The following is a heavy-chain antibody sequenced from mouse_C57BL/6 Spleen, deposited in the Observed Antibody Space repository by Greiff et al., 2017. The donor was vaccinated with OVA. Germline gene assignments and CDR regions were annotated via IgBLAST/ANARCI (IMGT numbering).Heavy chain of an antibody. D-gene: IGHD4-1*01. CDR2: IDPETGGT. CDR3: TRWEH. V-gene: IGHV1-15*01. CDR1: GYTFTDYE. J-gene: IGHJ2*01. Sequence: VQLQQSGAELVRPGASVTLSCKASGYTFTDYEMHWVKQTPVHGLEWIGAIDPETGGTAYNQKFKGKAILTADKSSSTAYMELRGMTSEGSAIYYCTRWEHWGQGTTLTVSS.